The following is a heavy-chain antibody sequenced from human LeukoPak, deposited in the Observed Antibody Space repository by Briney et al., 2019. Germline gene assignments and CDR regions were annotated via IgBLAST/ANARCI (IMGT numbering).Heavy chain of an antibody. D-gene: IGHD3-16*01. CDR2: IKQDGSEK. Sequence: GGSLRLSCAASGFTFSSYSMNWVRQAPGKGLEWVANIKQDGSEKYYVDSVKGRFTISRDNAKNSLYLQMNSLRAEDTAVYYCARDQIWERWPRLGYWGQGTLVTVSS. CDR1: GFTFSSYS. J-gene: IGHJ4*02. V-gene: IGHV3-7*01. CDR3: ARDQIWERWPRLGY.